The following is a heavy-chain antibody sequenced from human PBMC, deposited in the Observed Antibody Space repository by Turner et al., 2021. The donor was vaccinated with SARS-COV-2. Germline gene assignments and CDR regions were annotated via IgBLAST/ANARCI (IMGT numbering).Heavy chain of an antibody. CDR1: GFAFGNYE. J-gene: IGHJ2*01. D-gene: IGHD6-19*01. CDR3: ARAGYSSAWTDHWHFDL. V-gene: IGHV3-48*03. Sequence: EQLLESGGGLVQPGGSLRLSCAGHGFAFGNYEMNLFRHVPGKGLEWLSFIGLGRTATYYADSVKGRFTISRDNAKKSLFLQMNSLTVGDTAIYYCARAGYSSAWTDHWHFDLWGRGTLVTVSS. CDR2: IGLGRTAT.